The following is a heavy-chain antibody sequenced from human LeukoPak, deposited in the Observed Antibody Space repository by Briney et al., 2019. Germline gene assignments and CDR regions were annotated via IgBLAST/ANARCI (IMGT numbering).Heavy chain of an antibody. CDR3: ARDRGPGGAATDY. V-gene: IGHV3-21*01. Sequence: PGGSLRLSCAASGFTFSSYSMNWVRQAPGKGLEWVSSISSSSSYIYYADSVKGRFTISRDNAKNSLYLQMNSLRAEDTAVYYCARDRGPGGAATDYWGQGTLVTVSS. CDR2: ISSSSSYI. D-gene: IGHD1-26*01. CDR1: GFTFSSYS. J-gene: IGHJ4*02.